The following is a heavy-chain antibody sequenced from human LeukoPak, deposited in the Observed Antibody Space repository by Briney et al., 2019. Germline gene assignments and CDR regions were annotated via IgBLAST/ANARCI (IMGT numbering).Heavy chain of an antibody. CDR2: IYSDNT. V-gene: IGHV3-53*01. J-gene: IGHJ5*02. Sequence: HPGGSLRLSCTVSGFTVSSNSMSWDRQAPGKALEWVSFIYSDNTHYSDSVKGRFTISRDNSKNTLYLQMNSLRAEDTAVYYCARCSGTDSGWWYWFDPWGQGTLVTVSS. CDR3: ARCSGTDSGWWYWFDP. D-gene: IGHD6-19*01. CDR1: GFTVSSNS.